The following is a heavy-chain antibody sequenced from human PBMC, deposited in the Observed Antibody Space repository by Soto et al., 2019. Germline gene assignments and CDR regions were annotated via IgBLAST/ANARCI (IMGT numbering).Heavy chain of an antibody. J-gene: IGHJ4*02. CDR1: GYTFTSYD. V-gene: IGHV1-8*01. Sequence: ASVKVSCKASGYTFTSYDINWVRQATGQGLEWMGWMNPNSGNTGYAQKFQGRVTMTRNTSISTAYMELSSLRSEDTAVYYCARGVTMVRGAPPGYWRQGTLVTVSS. CDR2: MNPNSGNT. CDR3: ARGVTMVRGAPPGY. D-gene: IGHD3-10*01.